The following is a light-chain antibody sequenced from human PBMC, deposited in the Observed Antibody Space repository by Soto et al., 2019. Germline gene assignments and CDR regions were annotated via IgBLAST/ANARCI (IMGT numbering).Light chain of an antibody. V-gene: IGKV3-20*01. CDR1: QSVSSNY. CDR2: GAS. Sequence: EVVLTQSPGTLSLSPGERATLSCRASQSVSSNYLAWYQQKPGRAPRLLIFGASNRATGIPDRFSGSASGTDFTLTISGLEPEDFALYYCQQYGTSPLTFGGGTKVDI. CDR3: QQYGTSPLT. J-gene: IGKJ4*01.